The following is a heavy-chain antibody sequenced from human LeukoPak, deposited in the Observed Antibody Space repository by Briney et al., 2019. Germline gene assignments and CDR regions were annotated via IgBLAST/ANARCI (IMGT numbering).Heavy chain of an antibody. Sequence: PGGSLRLSCAAPGFTFSNHALSWVRQAPGKGLEWASAISGSGGTTYYADSVKGRFTISRDNSKNTLYLQMNGLRAEDTALYYCAKDRLPVQRGIDYWGQGTLVTVSS. CDR2: ISGSGGTT. V-gene: IGHV3-23*01. CDR1: GFTFSNHA. D-gene: IGHD3-16*01. J-gene: IGHJ4*02. CDR3: AKDRLPVQRGIDY.